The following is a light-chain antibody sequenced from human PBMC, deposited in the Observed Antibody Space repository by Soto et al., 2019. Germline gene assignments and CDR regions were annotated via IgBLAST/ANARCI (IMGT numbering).Light chain of an antibody. Sequence: EIVLTQSPGTLSLSPVERATLSCRASQSVRSNYLAWYQQKPGQAPRFLIYDASSRATGIPDRFSGSGSGTDFTLTISRLEPEDFALYYCQQYGSSPLTLGGGTKVEIK. J-gene: IGKJ4*01. CDR1: QSVRSNY. V-gene: IGKV3-20*01. CDR3: QQYGSSPLT. CDR2: DAS.